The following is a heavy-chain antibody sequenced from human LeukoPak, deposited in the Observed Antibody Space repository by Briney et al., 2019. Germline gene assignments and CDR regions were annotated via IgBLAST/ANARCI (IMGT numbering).Heavy chain of an antibody. CDR3: ARLVVVIDYYFDY. V-gene: IGHV4-39*01. Sequence: XWXGXXXXXXXGXXGIGSIYYRGSTYYNPSLKSRVTISVDTSKNQFYLKLSSVTAADTAVYYCARLVVVIDYYFDYWGQGTLVTVSS. D-gene: IGHD3-22*01. J-gene: IGHJ4*02. CDR2: IYYRGST. CDR1: X.